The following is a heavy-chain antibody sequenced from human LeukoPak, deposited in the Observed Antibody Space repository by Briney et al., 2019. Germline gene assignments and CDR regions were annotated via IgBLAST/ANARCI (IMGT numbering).Heavy chain of an antibody. CDR1: GGSISSGGYY. CDR2: IYYSGST. D-gene: IGHD6-13*01. J-gene: IGHJ4*02. CDR3: ARASPSLYYYFDY. V-gene: IGHV4-61*08. Sequence: SETLSLTCTVSGGSISSGGYYWSWIRQHPGKGLEWIGYIYYSGSTNYNPSLKSRVTISVDTSKNQFSLKLSSVTAADTAVYYCARASPSLYYYFDYWGQGTLVTVSS.